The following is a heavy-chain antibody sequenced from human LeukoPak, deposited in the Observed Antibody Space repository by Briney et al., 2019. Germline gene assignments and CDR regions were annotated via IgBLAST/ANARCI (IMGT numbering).Heavy chain of an antibody. CDR1: AVSFISSSHH. V-gene: IGHV4-39*01. D-gene: IGHD5-12*01. Sequence: KSSETLSLTCTVSAVSFISSSHHWGWIRQSPGKGLEWIGSVYYGRTTFYNPSLDGRVTVSLDTSANQFSLQLNSVTAADTAVYYCVRHDGRGGATMGAFDSWGQGSLVTVSS. CDR2: VYYGRTT. J-gene: IGHJ5*01. CDR3: VRHDGRGGATMGAFDS.